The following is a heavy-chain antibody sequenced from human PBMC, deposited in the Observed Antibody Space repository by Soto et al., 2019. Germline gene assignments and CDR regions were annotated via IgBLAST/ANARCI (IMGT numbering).Heavy chain of an antibody. V-gene: IGHV4-59*01. CDR1: GGSISSYY. D-gene: IGHD3-3*01. CDR3: ASTAGYYDFWSGYYSNDAFDI. CDR2: IYYSGST. J-gene: IGHJ3*02. Sequence: SETLSLTCTVSGGSISSYYWSWIRQPPGKGLEWIGYIYYSGSTNYNPSLKSRVTISVDTSKNQFSLKLSSVTAADTAVYYCASTAGYYDFWSGYYSNDAFDIWGQGTMVTVSS.